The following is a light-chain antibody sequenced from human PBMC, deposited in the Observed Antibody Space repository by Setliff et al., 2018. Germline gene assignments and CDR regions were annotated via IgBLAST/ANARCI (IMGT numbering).Light chain of an antibody. CDR1: SSDVGGYIY. CDR3: SSYSGSSTLV. J-gene: IGLJ1*01. Sequence: QSALTQPASVSGSPGQSITISCTGTSSDVGGYIYVSWYQQHPGKAPKLMIYEVSDRPSGVSNRFSGSRSGNTASLTISGLQAEDEADYYCSSYSGSSTLVFGTGTKVTVL. CDR2: EVS. V-gene: IGLV2-14*01.